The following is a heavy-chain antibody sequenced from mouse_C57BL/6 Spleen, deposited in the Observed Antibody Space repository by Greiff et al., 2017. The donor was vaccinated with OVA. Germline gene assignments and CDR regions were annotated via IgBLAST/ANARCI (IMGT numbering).Heavy chain of an antibody. CDR2: IDPENGDT. J-gene: IGHJ2*01. CDR1: GFNIKDDY. Sequence: EVKLQESGAELVRPGASVKLSCTASGFNIKDDYMHWVKQRPEQGLEWIGWIDPENGDTEYASKFQGKATITADTSSNTAYLQLSSLTSEDTAVYYCTTDGPFDYWGQGTTLTVSS. V-gene: IGHV14-4*01. CDR3: TTDGPFDY. D-gene: IGHD2-3*01.